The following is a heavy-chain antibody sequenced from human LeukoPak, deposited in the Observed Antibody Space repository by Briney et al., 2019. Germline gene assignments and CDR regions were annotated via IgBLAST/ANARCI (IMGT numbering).Heavy chain of an antibody. J-gene: IGHJ5*02. V-gene: IGHV4-59*01. CDR2: IYYSGDT. CDR1: DGAIAGYS. Sequence: PSETLSLTCTVSDGAIAGYSWSWIRQAPGKGLEWIGYIYYSGDTNYNPSLQSRVTVSVDTSKNQFSLRLTSVSAADTAAYYCVRGPYGSGISNWFDPWGQGTQVIVSS. CDR3: VRGPYGSGISNWFDP. D-gene: IGHD3-10*01.